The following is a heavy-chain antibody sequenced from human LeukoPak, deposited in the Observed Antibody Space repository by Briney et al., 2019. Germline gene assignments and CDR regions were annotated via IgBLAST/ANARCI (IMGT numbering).Heavy chain of an antibody. D-gene: IGHD3-16*01. CDR3: ATFAWGVWGTKQKANAFDI. CDR2: IYHSGST. J-gene: IGHJ3*02. CDR1: GGSISSSNW. Sequence: PSETLSLTCAVSGGSISSSNWWSWVRQPPGKGLEWIGEIYHSGSTNYNPSLKSRVTISVDKSKNQFSLKLSSVTAADTAVYYCATFAWGVWGTKQKANAFDIWGQGTMVTVSS. V-gene: IGHV4-4*02.